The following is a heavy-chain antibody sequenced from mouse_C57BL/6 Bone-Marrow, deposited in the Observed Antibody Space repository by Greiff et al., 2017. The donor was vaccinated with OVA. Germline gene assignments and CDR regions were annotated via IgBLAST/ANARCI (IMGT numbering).Heavy chain of an antibody. CDR2: ISDGGSYT. J-gene: IGHJ2*01. V-gene: IGHV5-4*01. Sequence: EVKLVESGGGLVKPGGSLKLSCAASGFTFSSYAMSWVRQTPEKRLEWVATISDGGSYTYYPDNVKGRFTISRENAKNNLYLQMSHLKSEDTAMYYCARELTGRNYWGQGTTLTVSS. CDR1: GFTFSSYA. D-gene: IGHD4-1*01. CDR3: ARELTGRNY.